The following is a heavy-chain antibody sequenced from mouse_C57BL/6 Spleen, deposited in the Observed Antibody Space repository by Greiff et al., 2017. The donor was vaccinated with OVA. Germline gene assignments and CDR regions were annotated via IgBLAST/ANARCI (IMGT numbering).Heavy chain of an antibody. J-gene: IGHJ4*01. CDR2: INPSNGGT. CDR1: GYTFTSYW. CDR3: ARSGQLSLNYYAMDY. D-gene: IGHD3-2*02. V-gene: IGHV1-53*01. Sequence: VQLQQPGTELVKPGASVKLSCKASGYTFTSYWMHWVKQRPGQGLEWIGNINPSNGGTNYNEKFKSKATLTVDKSSSTAYMQLSSLTSEDSAVYYCARSGQLSLNYYAMDYWGQGTSVTVSS.